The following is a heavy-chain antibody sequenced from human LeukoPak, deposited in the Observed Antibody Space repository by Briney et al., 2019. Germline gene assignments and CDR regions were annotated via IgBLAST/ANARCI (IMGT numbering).Heavy chain of an antibody. J-gene: IGHJ3*01. CDR2: IGGSSSSL. CDR3: AKEAGQDYGALDAFDV. D-gene: IGHD4-17*01. V-gene: IGHV3-21*01. Sequence: GGSLRLSCAASGFTFSIYSMNWVRQAPGKGLEWVSSIGGSSSSLYYAESVKGRFTISRDNARNSLYLQMNSLRAEDTAVYYYAKEAGQDYGALDAFDVWGQGTMVTVSS. CDR1: GFTFSIYS.